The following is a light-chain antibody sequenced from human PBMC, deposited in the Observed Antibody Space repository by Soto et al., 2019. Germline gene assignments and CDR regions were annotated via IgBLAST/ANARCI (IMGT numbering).Light chain of an antibody. J-gene: IGKJ1*01. V-gene: IGKV1-5*01. CDR1: QTISNW. CDR3: QQYYTFSGT. CDR2: DAS. Sequence: DIQMTQSPSTLSASVGDRVTISCRASQTISNWLAWYQQKPGKAPKLLIYDASSLESGVPSRFSGSGSGTEFTLTISSLQPEDFATYFCQQYYTFSGTFGQGTKVEIK.